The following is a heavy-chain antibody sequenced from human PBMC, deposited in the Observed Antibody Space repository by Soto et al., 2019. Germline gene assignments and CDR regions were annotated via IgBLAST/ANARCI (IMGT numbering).Heavy chain of an antibody. J-gene: IGHJ6*02. CDR3: AKERNSGMPRGMDV. CDR1: GFTVSSNY. CDR2: VYSGGST. D-gene: IGHD2-2*01. V-gene: IGHV3-53*01. Sequence: EMQLVESGGGLIQPGGSLRLSCAASGFTVSSNYMSWVRQAPGKGLEWVSVVYSGGSTYYADSVRGRFTISRDSSENTLYLQMNSLRAEDTAVYYCAKERNSGMPRGMDVWGQGTTVTVSS.